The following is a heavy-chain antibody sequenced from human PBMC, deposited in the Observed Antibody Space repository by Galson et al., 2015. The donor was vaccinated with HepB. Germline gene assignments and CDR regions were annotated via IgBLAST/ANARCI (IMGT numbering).Heavy chain of an antibody. D-gene: IGHD1-7*01. J-gene: IGHJ6*02. CDR3: AREGINITGTTSGVDV. CDR1: GDSVSSNSAA. Sequence: CAISGDSVSSNSAAWNWIRQSPSRGLEWLGRTYYRSKWFNDYAVSVKGRITINPDTSKNQFSLQLNSVTPEDTALYYCAREGINITGTTSGVDVWGQGTTVTVSS. V-gene: IGHV6-1*01. CDR2: TYYRSKWFN.